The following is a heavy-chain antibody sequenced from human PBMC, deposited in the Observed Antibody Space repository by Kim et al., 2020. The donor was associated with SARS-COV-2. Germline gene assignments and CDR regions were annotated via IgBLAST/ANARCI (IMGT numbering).Heavy chain of an antibody. CDR3: ARDGGENCSSQT. Sequence: KYSQNFQGRVTITRDTSASTAYMELRSLRSADTAVYYCARDGGENCSSQTWGQGTLVTVSS. J-gene: IGHJ5*02. V-gene: IGHV1-3*01. D-gene: IGHD2-21*01.